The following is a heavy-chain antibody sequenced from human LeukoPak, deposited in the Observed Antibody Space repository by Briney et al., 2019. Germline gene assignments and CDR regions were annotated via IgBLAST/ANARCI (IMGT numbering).Heavy chain of an antibody. D-gene: IGHD3-10*01. CDR2: ISSNGGST. CDR1: GITFSSYA. J-gene: IGHJ3*02. Sequence: GGSLRLSCAASGITFSSYAMHWVRQAPGKGLEYVSAISSNGGSTYYANSVKGRFTISRDNSKNTLYLQMGSLRAEDMAVYYCARGITAGSFDIWGQGTMVTVSS. CDR3: ARGITAGSFDI. V-gene: IGHV3-64*01.